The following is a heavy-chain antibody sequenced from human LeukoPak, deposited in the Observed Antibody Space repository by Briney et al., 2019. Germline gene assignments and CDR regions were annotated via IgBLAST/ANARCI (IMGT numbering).Heavy chain of an antibody. V-gene: IGHV4-59*08. Sequence: SETLSLTCTVSGGSISSYYWSWIRQPPGKGLEWIGYIYYTGSTDYNPSLNSRVTISVDTSKTQFSLKLSSVTAADTAVYYCARLFTVTSYRYFDLWGRGTLVTVSS. D-gene: IGHD4-17*01. CDR2: IYYTGST. J-gene: IGHJ2*01. CDR3: ARLFTVTSYRYFDL. CDR1: GGSISSYY.